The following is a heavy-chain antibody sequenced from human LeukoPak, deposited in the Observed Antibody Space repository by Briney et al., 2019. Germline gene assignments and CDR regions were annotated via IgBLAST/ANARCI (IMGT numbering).Heavy chain of an antibody. V-gene: IGHV3-21*01. CDR3: TRGVGGYCSGGSCYGGWFDY. CDR1: GFTFTSYS. CDR2: IISSGTYV. J-gene: IGHJ4*02. Sequence: GGSLRLSCAASGFTFTSYSMNWVRQAPGKGLEWVLSIISSGTYVYYADSVKGRFTISRANAKTSLYLQMNSLRAEDTAVYYCTRGVGGYCSGGSCYGGWFDYWGQGTLVIVSS. D-gene: IGHD2-15*01.